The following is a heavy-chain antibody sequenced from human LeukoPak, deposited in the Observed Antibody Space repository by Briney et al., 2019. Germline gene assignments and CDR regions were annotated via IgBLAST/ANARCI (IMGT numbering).Heavy chain of an antibody. CDR3: TRHPWDCSSTSCYAPGR. V-gene: IGHV3-73*01. Sequence: TGGSLRLSCAASGFTFSGSAMHWVRQASGKGLEWVGRIRSKANSYATAYAASVKGRFTISRDDSKNTAYLQMNSLKTEDTAVYYCTRHPWDCSSTSCYAPGRWGQGTLVTVSS. D-gene: IGHD2-2*01. CDR1: GFTFSGSA. CDR2: IRSKANSYAT. J-gene: IGHJ4*02.